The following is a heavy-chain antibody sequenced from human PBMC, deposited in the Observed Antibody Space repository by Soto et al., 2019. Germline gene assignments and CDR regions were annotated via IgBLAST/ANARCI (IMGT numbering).Heavy chain of an antibody. CDR1: GYTFTSYG. D-gene: IGHD3-10*01. CDR3: AREGAFLLEISLDY. CDR2: ISAYNGNT. V-gene: IGHV1-18*01. J-gene: IGHJ4*02. Sequence: GVSVKVSCKASGYTFTSYGISWVRQAPGQGLEWMGWISAYNGNTNYAQKLQGRVTMTTDTSTSTAYMELRSLRSDDTAVYYCAREGAFLLEISLDYWGQGTLVTVSS.